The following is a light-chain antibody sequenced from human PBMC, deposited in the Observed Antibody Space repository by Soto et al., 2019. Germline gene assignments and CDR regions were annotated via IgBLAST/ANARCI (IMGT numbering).Light chain of an antibody. J-gene: IGKJ1*01. CDR3: QQYGTSPWA. CDR1: QSVGRNY. CDR2: AAS. Sequence: EIVLTQFPGTLSLSPGERATLSCRASQSVGRNYVAWYQQKPGQAPRVIIYAASNRASGIPDRFSGSGSGSDLTLTISRLEPEDFAVYYCQQYGTSPWAFGQGTKEEIK. V-gene: IGKV3-20*01.